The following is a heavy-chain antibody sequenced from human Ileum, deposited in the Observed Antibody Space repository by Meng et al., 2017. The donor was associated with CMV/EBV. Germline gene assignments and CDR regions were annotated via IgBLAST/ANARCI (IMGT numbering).Heavy chain of an antibody. CDR2: ISGAGGNI. CDR1: AFTFSNYA. V-gene: IGHV3-23*01. Sequence: EVQLLESGGGFVEPGGSLRLSCAASAFTFSNYAMAWIRQGPGKGLEWVAAISGAGGNIYYKDSVKGRLTISRDNSKNTLYLQMNSLRVEDTAVYYCAKALFPGGGPGDYWGLGTLVTVSS. D-gene: IGHD2-15*01. J-gene: IGHJ4*02. CDR3: AKALFPGGGPGDY.